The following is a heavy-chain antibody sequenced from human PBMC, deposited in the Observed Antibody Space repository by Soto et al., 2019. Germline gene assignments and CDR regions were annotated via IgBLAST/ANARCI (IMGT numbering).Heavy chain of an antibody. V-gene: IGHV1-3*01. CDR1: GYTFTSYA. D-gene: IGHD6-19*01. CDR3: ARAQYSSGWKNYYYYGMDV. CDR2: INAGNGNT. Sequence: ASVKVSCKASGYTFTSYAMNWVRQAPGQRLEWMGWINAGNGNTKYSQKFQGWVTMTRDTSISTAYMELSRLRSDDTAVYYCARAQYSSGWKNYYYYGMDVWGQGTTVTVSS. J-gene: IGHJ6*02.